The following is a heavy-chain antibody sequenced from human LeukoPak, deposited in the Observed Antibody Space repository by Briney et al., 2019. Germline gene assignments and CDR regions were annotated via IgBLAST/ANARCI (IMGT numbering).Heavy chain of an antibody. Sequence: TGGSLRLSWAGSGFTFSNYGMHWVRQAPGKGLEWVAVISYDGSNKYYADSVKARFTISRDNSQNTLYLQMNSLRAEDTAVYYCAKAGIAYNWNPFDLWGQGTLVTVSS. CDR2: ISYDGSNK. D-gene: IGHD1-20*01. J-gene: IGHJ4*02. CDR3: AKAGIAYNWNPFDL. CDR1: GFTFSNYG. V-gene: IGHV3-30*18.